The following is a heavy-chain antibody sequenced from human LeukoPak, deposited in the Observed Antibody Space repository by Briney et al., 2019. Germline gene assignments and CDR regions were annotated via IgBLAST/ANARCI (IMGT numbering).Heavy chain of an antibody. CDR2: ISGSGGST. CDR1: GFTFSSYA. CDR3: AKDKAGSTAYFFDY. Sequence: GGSLKLSCAASGFTFSSYAMSWVRQAPGKGLEWVSAISGSGGSTYYADSVKGRFTISRDNSKNSLYLQLNSLRAEDTAVYYCAKDKAGSTAYFFDYWGQGTLVTVSS. D-gene: IGHD6-13*01. J-gene: IGHJ4*02. V-gene: IGHV3-23*01.